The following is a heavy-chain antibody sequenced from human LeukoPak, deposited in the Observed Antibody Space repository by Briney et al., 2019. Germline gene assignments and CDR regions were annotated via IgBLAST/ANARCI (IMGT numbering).Heavy chain of an antibody. CDR3: ARGIAAAGNHNWFDP. Sequence: GGSLRLSCAASGFIFSSYAMHWVRQAPGTGLEWVAVIWSDGSNKYYADSVKGRFTISRDNSKNTLYLQMNSLTAEDTTVYYCARGIAAAGNHNWFDPWGQGTLVTVSS. CDR2: IWSDGSNK. J-gene: IGHJ5*02. CDR1: GFIFSSYA. D-gene: IGHD6-13*01. V-gene: IGHV3-33*01.